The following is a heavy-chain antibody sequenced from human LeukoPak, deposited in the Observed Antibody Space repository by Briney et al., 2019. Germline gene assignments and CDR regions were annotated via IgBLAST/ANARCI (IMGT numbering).Heavy chain of an antibody. D-gene: IGHD6-19*01. J-gene: IGHJ5*02. Sequence: GGSLRLSCAASGFTFSSYGMHWVRQAPGKGLEWVAFIRYDGSNKYYADSVKGRFTISRDNSKNTLYLQMGSLRADDVAVYYCARAKAVAGTGGDNWFDPWGQGTLVTVSS. CDR1: GFTFSSYG. V-gene: IGHV3-30*02. CDR3: ARAKAVAGTGGDNWFDP. CDR2: IRYDGSNK.